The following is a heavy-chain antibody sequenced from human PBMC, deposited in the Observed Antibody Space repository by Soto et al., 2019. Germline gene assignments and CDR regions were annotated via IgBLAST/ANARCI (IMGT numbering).Heavy chain of an antibody. CDR3: ASSDIVVVPAAIRGNYGMDV. V-gene: IGHV1-69*13. J-gene: IGHJ6*02. CDR1: GGTFSSYA. D-gene: IGHD2-2*02. CDR2: IIPIFGTA. Sequence: VASVKVSCKASGGTFSSYAISWVRQAPGQGLEWMGGIIPIFGTANYAQKFQGRVTITADESTSTAYMELSSLRSEDTAVYYCASSDIVVVPAAIRGNYGMDVWGQGTTVTVSS.